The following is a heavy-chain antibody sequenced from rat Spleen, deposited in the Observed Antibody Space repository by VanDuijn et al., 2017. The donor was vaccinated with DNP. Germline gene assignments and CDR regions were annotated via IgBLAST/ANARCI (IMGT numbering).Heavy chain of an antibody. V-gene: IGHV5-25*01. CDR2: ISTSGGST. J-gene: IGHJ2*01. CDR1: GFTFSNSD. Sequence: EVQLVESGGGLVQPGRSMQLSCAASGFTFSNSDMAWVRQAPTKGLEWVASISTSGGSTYYRDSVKGRFTISRDNAKSTLYLQLDSLRSEDTATYYCAKPDYWGQGVMVTVSS. CDR3: AKPDY.